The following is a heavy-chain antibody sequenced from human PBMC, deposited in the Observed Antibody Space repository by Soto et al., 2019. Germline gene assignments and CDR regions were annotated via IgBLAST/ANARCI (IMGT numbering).Heavy chain of an antibody. J-gene: IGHJ6*02. Sequence: SETLSLTCTVSGGSISSSSYYWGWIRQPPGKGLEWIGSIYYSGSTYYNPSLKSRVTISVDTSKNQFSLKLSSVTAADTAVYYCARGEGGVRYFDWLSYPHYYYGMDVWGQGTTVT. D-gene: IGHD3-9*01. CDR2: IYYSGST. CDR3: ARGEGGVRYFDWLSYPHYYYGMDV. CDR1: GGSISSSSYY. V-gene: IGHV4-39*01.